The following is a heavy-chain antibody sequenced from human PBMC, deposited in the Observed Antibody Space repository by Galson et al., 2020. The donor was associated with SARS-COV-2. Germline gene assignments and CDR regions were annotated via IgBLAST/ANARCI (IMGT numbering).Heavy chain of an antibody. CDR1: GFTFSTYA. CDR2: VSHDGSDK. Sequence: TGGSLRLSCAASGFTFSTYAMYWVRQAPGKGLEWVAVVSHDGSDKYYADSVKGRFTISRDDSKNTLYLQMNSLKTEDTAVYYCTTVMAAAGIYWFDPWGQGTLVTVSS. CDR3: TTVMAAAGIYWFDP. J-gene: IGHJ5*02. V-gene: IGHV3-30*04. D-gene: IGHD6-13*01.